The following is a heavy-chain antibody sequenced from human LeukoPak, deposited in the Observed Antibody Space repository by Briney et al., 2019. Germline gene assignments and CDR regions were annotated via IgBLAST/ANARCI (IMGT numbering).Heavy chain of an antibody. CDR3: ARGTCSGGSCYPDYYYMDV. Sequence: ASVKVSCKASGYTFTSYDINWVRQATGQGLEWMGWTNPNSGNTGYAQRFQGRVTITRNTSISTAYMELSSLRSEDTAVYYCARGTCSGGSCYPDYYYMDVWGKGTTVTVSS. J-gene: IGHJ6*03. CDR2: TNPNSGNT. CDR1: GYTFTSYD. D-gene: IGHD2-15*01. V-gene: IGHV1-8*03.